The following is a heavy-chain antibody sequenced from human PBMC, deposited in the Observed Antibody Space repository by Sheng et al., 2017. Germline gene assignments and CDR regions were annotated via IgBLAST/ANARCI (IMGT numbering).Heavy chain of an antibody. V-gene: IGHV3-7*01. CDR3: ARTLWPEDY. D-gene: IGHD2-21*01. J-gene: IGHJ4*02. Sequence: EVQLVQSGGGLVQPGGSLRLSCAGSGFTFSSYWMSWVRQAPGKGLEWVTNINQDGSLKNYVDFVKGRFTVSRDNAKNSLYLQMNSLRVDDTAVYYCARTLWPEDYWGQGTLVTVSS. CDR1: GFTFSSYW. CDR2: INQDGSLK.